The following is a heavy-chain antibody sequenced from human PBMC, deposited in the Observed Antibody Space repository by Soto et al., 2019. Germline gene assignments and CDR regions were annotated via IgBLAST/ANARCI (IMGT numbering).Heavy chain of an antibody. CDR2: INAGNGNT. CDR1: GYTFTSYA. V-gene: IGHV1-3*01. CDR3: AIIERVLPVPYYHYGMDV. D-gene: IGHD6-13*01. Sequence: ASVKVSCKASGYTFTSYAMHWVRQAPGQRLEWMGWINAGNGNTKYSQKFQGRVTITRDTSASTAYMELSSLRSEDTAVYYCAIIERVLPVPYYHYGMDVWGQGTTVTVSS. J-gene: IGHJ6*02.